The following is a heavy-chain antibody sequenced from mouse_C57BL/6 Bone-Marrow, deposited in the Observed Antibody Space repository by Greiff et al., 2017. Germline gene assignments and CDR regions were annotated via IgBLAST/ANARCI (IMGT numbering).Heavy chain of an antibody. CDR2: IDPNRGGT. V-gene: IGHV1-72*01. Sequence: QVQLQQPGAELVKPGASVKLSCKASGYTFTSYWMHWVKQRPGRGLEWIGRIDPNRGGTKYNEKFKSKATLTVDKPSSTAYMQLSSLTSEDSAVYYCARRLLITTVSYWYFDVWGTGTTVTVSS. CDR3: ARRLLITTVSYWYFDV. CDR1: GYTFTSYW. J-gene: IGHJ1*03. D-gene: IGHD1-1*01.